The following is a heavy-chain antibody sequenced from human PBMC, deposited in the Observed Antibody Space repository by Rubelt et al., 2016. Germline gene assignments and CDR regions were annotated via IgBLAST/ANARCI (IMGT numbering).Heavy chain of an antibody. CDR1: GGSITSSY. V-gene: IGHV4-59*08. CDR3: ARAPNTAMISAYFDC. D-gene: IGHD5-18*01. Sequence: QVQLQESGPRLVKPSETLSLTCTVSGGSITSSYLNWIRQPPGKGLEWIGYLYYSENANYNPSFKSRVTMSLDTSKHQCSRKLKSVTAADTAVYYCARAPNTAMISAYFDCWGQGTLVTVSS. CDR2: LYYSENA. J-gene: IGHJ4*02.